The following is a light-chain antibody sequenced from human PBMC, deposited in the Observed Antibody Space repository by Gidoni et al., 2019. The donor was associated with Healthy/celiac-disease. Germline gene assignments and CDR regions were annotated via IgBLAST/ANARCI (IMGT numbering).Light chain of an antibody. V-gene: IGKV3-15*01. J-gene: IGKJ3*01. Sequence: ELVMTQSPATLSVSPGERATLSCRASQSVSSNLAWYQQKPGQAPRRLIYGASTSATGIPARLSGSGSGTEFTLTISSLQSEDFAVYYCQQYNNWPGFTFGPGTKVDIK. CDR2: GAS. CDR3: QQYNNWPGFT. CDR1: QSVSSN.